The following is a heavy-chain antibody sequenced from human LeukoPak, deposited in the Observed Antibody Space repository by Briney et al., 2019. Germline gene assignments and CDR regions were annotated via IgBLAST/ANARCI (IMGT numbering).Heavy chain of an antibody. J-gene: IGHJ5*02. D-gene: IGHD3-10*01. CDR2: TYHSGST. CDR1: GYSISSGYY. CDR3: ARGKAVGSGSYYNLNWFDP. Sequence: SENLSLTCTVSGYSISSGYYWGWIRQPPGKGLEWIGSTYHSGSTYYNPSLKSRVTISVDTSRNQFSLKLSSVTAADTAVYYCARGKAVGSGSYYNLNWFDPWGQGTLVTVSS. V-gene: IGHV4-38-2*02.